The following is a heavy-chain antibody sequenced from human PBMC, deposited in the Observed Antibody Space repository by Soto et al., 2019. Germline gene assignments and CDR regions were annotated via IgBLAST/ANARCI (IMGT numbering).Heavy chain of an antibody. J-gene: IGHJ4*02. CDR3: TGEVASGY. CDR1: GFTFSSYG. Sequence: QVQLVESGGGVVQPGRSLRLSCAASGFTFSSYGMHWVRQAPGKGLEWVAVISKDGSVKYYADSVKGRFTISRVNSQNTLYLQMNSLGAEDTAVYYCTGEVASGYWGQGTLVTVSS. CDR2: ISKDGSVK. V-gene: IGHV3-30*03. D-gene: IGHD2-8*02.